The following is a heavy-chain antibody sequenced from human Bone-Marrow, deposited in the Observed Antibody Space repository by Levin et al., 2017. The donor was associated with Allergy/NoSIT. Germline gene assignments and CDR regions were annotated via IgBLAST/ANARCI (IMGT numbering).Heavy chain of an antibody. J-gene: IGHJ4*02. CDR2: VYYTGAT. D-gene: IGHD1-1*01. CDR3: AKYSPVHDV. Sequence: SQTLSLTCTVGGGSVNSPNYYWAWIRQPPGKALEWLGSVYYTGATYHNPSLKSRPTISVDTAKNQFSLKLNSVTVADTSVYFCAKYSPVHDVWGQGVLVAVSS. CDR1: GGSVNSPNYY. V-gene: IGHV4-39*01.